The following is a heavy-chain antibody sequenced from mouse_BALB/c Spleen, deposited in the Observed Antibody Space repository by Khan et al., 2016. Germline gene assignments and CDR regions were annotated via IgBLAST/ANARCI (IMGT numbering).Heavy chain of an antibody. CDR2: IRLKSNNYAT. J-gene: IGHJ4*01. CDR1: GFTFSNYW. V-gene: IGHV6-6*02. CDR3: TKLDYYYAMDY. D-gene: IGHD2-13*01. Sequence: EVKLEGSGGGLVQPGGSMKLSCVASGFTFSNYWMNWVRQSPEKGLEWVAEIRLKSNNYATHYAASVKGRFTISRDDSKSSVYLQMNNLRAEDTDISYCTKLDYYYAMDYWGQGTSVTVSS.